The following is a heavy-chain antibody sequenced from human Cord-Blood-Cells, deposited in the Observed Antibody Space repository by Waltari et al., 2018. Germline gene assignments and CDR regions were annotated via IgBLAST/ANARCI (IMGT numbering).Heavy chain of an antibody. CDR2: INPNSGGT. Sequence: QVQLVQSGAEVQKPGASVKVSCKASGYTFPGYYLHWVRQAPGQGLEWMGWINPNSGGTNYAQKFQGRVTMTRDTSISTAYMELSRLRSDDTAVYYCARDQPGNWGWYYWGQGTLVTVSS. CDR3: ARDQPGNWGWYY. D-gene: IGHD7-27*01. CDR1: GYTFPGYY. V-gene: IGHV1-2*02. J-gene: IGHJ4*02.